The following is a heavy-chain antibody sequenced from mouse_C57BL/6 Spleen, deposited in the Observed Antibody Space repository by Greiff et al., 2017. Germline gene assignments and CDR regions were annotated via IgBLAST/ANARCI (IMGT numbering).Heavy chain of an antibody. CDR2: INPGCGGT. CDR3: ARSGTRNYAMDY. Sequence: QVQLQQSGAELVRPGTSVKVSCKASGYAFTNSLIEWVKQRPGPGLEWIGVINPGCGGTNYNETFKGKATLTADKSSSTAYMQLISLTSDDSAVXCCARSGTRNYAMDYWGQGTSVTVSS. D-gene: IGHD4-1*01. V-gene: IGHV1-54*01. J-gene: IGHJ4*01. CDR1: GYAFTNSL.